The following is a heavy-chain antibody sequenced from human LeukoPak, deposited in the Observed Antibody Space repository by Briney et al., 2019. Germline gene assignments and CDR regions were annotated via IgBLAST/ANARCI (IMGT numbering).Heavy chain of an antibody. J-gene: IGHJ4*02. Sequence: GGSLRLSCAASGFTFSSYWMHWVREAPGKGLVWVSRINSDGSSTTYADSVKGRFTISSDNAKNTLYLQMNSLRAEDTAMYYCVRQYSYDSSGYYPWDYWGQGTLVTVSS. V-gene: IGHV3-74*01. D-gene: IGHD3-22*01. CDR3: VRQYSYDSSGYYPWDY. CDR1: GFTFSSYW. CDR2: INSDGSST.